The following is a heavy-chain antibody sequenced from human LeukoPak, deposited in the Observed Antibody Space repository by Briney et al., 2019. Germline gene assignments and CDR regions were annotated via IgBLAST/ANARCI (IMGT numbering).Heavy chain of an antibody. CDR3: ARSPYYGTNSRGTFDI. CDR1: GASISNFY. V-gene: IGHV4-59*08. J-gene: IGHJ3*02. D-gene: IGHD4-23*01. CDR2: ISYSGTP. Sequence: SETLSLTCSVSGASISNFYWSWIRQPPGKGLEWIGYISYSGTPHYNSSLTGRVTISLDTSQNQSSLKLTSVTAADTALYYCARSPYYGTNSRGTFDIWGQGTLVTVSS.